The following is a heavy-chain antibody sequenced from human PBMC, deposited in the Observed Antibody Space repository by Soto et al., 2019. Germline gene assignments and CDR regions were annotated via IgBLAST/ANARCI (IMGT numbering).Heavy chain of an antibody. V-gene: IGHV1-8*01. CDR2: MNPNSGNT. D-gene: IGHD3-3*01. CDR3: AREGGRIWSCYYYYYYYMDV. Sequence: QVQLVQSGAEVKKPGASVKVSCKASGYTFTSYDINWVRQATGQGLEWMGWMNPNSGNTGYAQKFQGRVTMTRNTSISTAYMELSRLRSEDTAVYYCAREGGRIWSCYYYYYYYMDVWGKGTTVTVSS. CDR1: GYTFTSYD. J-gene: IGHJ6*03.